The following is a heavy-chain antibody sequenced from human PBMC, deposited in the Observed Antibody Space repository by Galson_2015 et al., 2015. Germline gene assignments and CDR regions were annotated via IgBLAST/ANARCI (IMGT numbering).Heavy chain of an antibody. CDR3: AREVPGYCSGGSCYSGWYFDL. J-gene: IGHJ2*01. Sequence: SLRLSCAASGFTFSSYDMHWVRQATGKGLEWVSGIGSGGDTYYSGSVKGRFTISRENAKNSLYLQMNSLRAGDTAVYYCAREVPGYCSGGSCYSGWYFDLWGRGTLVIVSS. CDR2: IGSGGDT. V-gene: IGHV3-13*01. D-gene: IGHD2-15*01. CDR1: GFTFSSYD.